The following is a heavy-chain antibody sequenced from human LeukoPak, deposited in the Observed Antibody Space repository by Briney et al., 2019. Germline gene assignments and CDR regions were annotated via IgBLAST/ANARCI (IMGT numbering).Heavy chain of an antibody. J-gene: IGHJ6*03. Sequence: SETLSLTCTVSGVSISSYYWTWIRQSAGKGLEWIGRIFTSGITYYNPSLKSRVSMSVDTSKNQCSLKLSYVTAADPAVYYCARGRYSYGPQNYDYMDVWGKGTTVTISS. V-gene: IGHV4-4*07. CDR3: ARGRYSYGPQNYDYMDV. CDR1: GVSISSYY. D-gene: IGHD5-18*01. CDR2: IFTSGIT.